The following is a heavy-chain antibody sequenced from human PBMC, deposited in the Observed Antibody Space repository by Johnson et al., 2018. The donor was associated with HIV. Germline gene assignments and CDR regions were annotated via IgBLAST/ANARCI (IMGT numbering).Heavy chain of an antibody. V-gene: IGHV3-33*01. Sequence: QVQLVESGGGVVQPGKSLRLSCAASGFTFSSYGMHWVRQAPGKGLEWVAVIWYDGSQKYYTDSVKGRFTISRDNSKNSLYLQMNSLKTEDTAVYYCTTTSSSGYTNSYAFDVWGQGTMVTVSS. J-gene: IGHJ3*01. D-gene: IGHD6-6*01. CDR1: GFTFSSYG. CDR3: TTTSSSGYTNSYAFDV. CDR2: IWYDGSQK.